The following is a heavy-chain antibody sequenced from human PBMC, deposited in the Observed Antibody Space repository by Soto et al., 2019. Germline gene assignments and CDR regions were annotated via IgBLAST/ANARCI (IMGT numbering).Heavy chain of an antibody. CDR1: GYTFTSYG. CDR2: ISAYNGNT. J-gene: IGHJ3*02. Sequence: GASVKVSCKASGYTFTSYGISWVRQAPGQGLEWMGWISAYNGNTNYAQKFQGRVTITRDTSASTAYMELSSLRSEDTAVYYCASGHYDILTGDAFDIWGQGTMVTVSS. V-gene: IGHV1-18*01. D-gene: IGHD3-9*01. CDR3: ASGHYDILTGDAFDI.